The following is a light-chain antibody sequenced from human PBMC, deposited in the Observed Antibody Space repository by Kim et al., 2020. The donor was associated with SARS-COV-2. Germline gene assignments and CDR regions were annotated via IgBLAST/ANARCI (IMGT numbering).Light chain of an antibody. CDR1: RSNPGSNY. Sequence: GQRVTTACSGNRSNPGSNYLYWYQQLPRTAPKLLVYRNNQPPSGVPDRFSGSKTGTSASLAISGLRSEHEADYYCAAWDDSLSGGVFGGETQLSVL. CDR2: RNN. V-gene: IGLV1-47*01. CDR3: AAWDDSLSGGV. J-gene: IGLJ2*01.